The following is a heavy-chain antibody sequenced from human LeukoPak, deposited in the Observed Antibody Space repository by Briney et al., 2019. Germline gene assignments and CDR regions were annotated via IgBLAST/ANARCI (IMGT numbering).Heavy chain of an antibody. V-gene: IGHV3-30*02. CDR2: IWYDGSNK. Sequence: PGGSLRLSCAASGLSFSSYGMHWVRQAPGKGLEWVASIWYDGSNKYNADSVKGRFTISRDNSKNTLYLQMNSLRGDDTAVYYCAKGRGSSVVGTSSMDVWGRGTTLTVSS. CDR3: AKGRGSSVVGTSSMDV. J-gene: IGHJ6*03. CDR1: GLSFSSYG. D-gene: IGHD2-15*01.